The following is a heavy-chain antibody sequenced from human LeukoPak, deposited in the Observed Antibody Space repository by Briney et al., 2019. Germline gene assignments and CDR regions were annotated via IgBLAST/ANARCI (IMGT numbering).Heavy chain of an antibody. V-gene: IGHV4-61*02. D-gene: IGHD3-3*01. CDR3: ASGLYDFWSGFTLGPDY. CDR2: IYTSGST. J-gene: IGHJ4*02. Sequence: SETLSLTCTVSGGSISSGSYYWSWIRQPAGKGLEWIGRIYTSGSTNYNPFLKSRVTISVDTSKNQFSLKLSSVTAADTAVYYCASGLYDFWSGFTLGPDYWGQGTLVTVSS. CDR1: GGSISSGSYY.